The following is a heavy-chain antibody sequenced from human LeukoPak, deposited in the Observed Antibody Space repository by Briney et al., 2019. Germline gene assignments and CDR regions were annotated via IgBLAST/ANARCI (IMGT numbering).Heavy chain of an antibody. D-gene: IGHD3-10*01. CDR3: ARGGLYYYSERVAYYYMDV. Sequence: GASVKVSCKAPGYSFTSYGIAWLRHAPGQGLEYVGWIGTYTGNTNYGQKFKGRVTMTTDTSTSTAYMELRSLRSDDTAVYFCARGGLYYYSERVAYYYMDVWGKGTTVTVSS. CDR2: IGTYTGNT. CDR1: GYSFTSYG. J-gene: IGHJ6*03. V-gene: IGHV1-18*01.